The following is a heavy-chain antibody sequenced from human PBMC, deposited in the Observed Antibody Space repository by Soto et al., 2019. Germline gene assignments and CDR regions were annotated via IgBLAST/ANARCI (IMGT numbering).Heavy chain of an antibody. Sequence: ASVKVSCKVSGYTLTELSMHWVRQAPGKGLEWMGGFDPEDGETIYAQKFQGRVTMTEDTSTDTAYMELSSLRSEVTAVYYCATVHHRYSSSWWCDPWGQGTLVTVSS. V-gene: IGHV1-24*01. D-gene: IGHD6-13*01. CDR3: ATVHHRYSSSWWCDP. CDR2: FDPEDGET. J-gene: IGHJ5*02. CDR1: GYTLTELS.